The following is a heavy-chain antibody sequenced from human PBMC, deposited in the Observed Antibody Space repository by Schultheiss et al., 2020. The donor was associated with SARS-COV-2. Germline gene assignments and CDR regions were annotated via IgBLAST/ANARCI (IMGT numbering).Heavy chain of an antibody. CDR3: AKGGYYYDSSLDY. Sequence: GGSLRLSCAASGFTFSDYWMHWVRQAPGKGLVWVSRINSAGSSTSYADSVKGRFTISRDNSKNTLYLQMNSLRAEDTAVYYCAKGGYYYDSSLDYWGQGTLVTVSS. V-gene: IGHV3-74*01. CDR2: INSAGSST. J-gene: IGHJ4*02. D-gene: IGHD3-22*01. CDR1: GFTFSDYW.